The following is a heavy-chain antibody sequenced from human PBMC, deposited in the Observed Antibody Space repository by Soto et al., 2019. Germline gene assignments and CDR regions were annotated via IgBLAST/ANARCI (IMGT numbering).Heavy chain of an antibody. CDR3: ARDHYDILTGPRRWGYYYGMDV. CDR1: GFTFSSYE. J-gene: IGHJ6*02. CDR2: ISSSGSTI. V-gene: IGHV3-48*03. D-gene: IGHD3-9*01. Sequence: EVQLVESGGGLVQPGGSLRLSCAASGFTFSSYEMNWVRQAPGKGLEWVSYISSSGSTIYYADSVKGRFTISRDNAKNPMDLQMNSPRAEDTAVYYCARDHYDILTGPRRWGYYYGMDVWGQGTTVTVSS.